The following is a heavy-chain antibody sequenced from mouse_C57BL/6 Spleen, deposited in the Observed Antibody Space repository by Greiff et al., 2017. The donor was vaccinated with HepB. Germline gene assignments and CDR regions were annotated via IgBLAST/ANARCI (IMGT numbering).Heavy chain of an antibody. CDR3: ARVGGGFAY. D-gene: IGHD3-1*01. Sequence: QVQLQQPGAELVMPGASVKLSCKASGYTFTSYWMHWVKQRPGQGLEWIGEIDPSDSYTNYNQKFKGKSTLTVDKSSITAYMQLSSLTSEDSAVYYCARVGGGFAYWGQGTLVTVSA. J-gene: IGHJ3*01. CDR1: GYTFTSYW. V-gene: IGHV1-69*01. CDR2: IDPSDSYT.